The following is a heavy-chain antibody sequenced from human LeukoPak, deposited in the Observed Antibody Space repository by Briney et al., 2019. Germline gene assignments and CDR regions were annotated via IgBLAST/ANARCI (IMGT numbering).Heavy chain of an antibody. V-gene: IGHV1-2*02. D-gene: IGHD6-6*01. J-gene: IGHJ4*02. Sequence: ASVKVSCKASGGTFTGYYMHWVRQAPGQGLEWMGWINPNSGGTNYAQKFQGRVTMTRDTSISTAYMELSRLRSDDTAVYYCARAQYSSSSIDYWGQGTLVTVSS. CDR3: ARAQYSSSSIDY. CDR1: GGTFTGYY. CDR2: INPNSGGT.